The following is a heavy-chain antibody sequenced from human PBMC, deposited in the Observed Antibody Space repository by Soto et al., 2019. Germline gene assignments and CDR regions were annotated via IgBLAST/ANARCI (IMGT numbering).Heavy chain of an antibody. CDR1: GFTFSSYA. CDR2: ISGSGGST. J-gene: IGHJ4*02. CDR3: AKLDSSGWYKHARPPRTIGTDY. V-gene: IGHV3-23*01. Sequence: EVQLLGSGGGLVQPGGSLRLSCAASGFTFSSYAMSWVRQAPGKGLEWVSAISGSGGSTYYADSVKGRFTISRDNSKNTLYLQMNSLRAEDTAVYYCAKLDSSGWYKHARPPRTIGTDYWGQGTLVTVSS. D-gene: IGHD6-19*01.